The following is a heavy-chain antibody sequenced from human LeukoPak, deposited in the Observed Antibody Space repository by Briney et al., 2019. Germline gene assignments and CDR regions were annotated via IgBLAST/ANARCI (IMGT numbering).Heavy chain of an antibody. Sequence: GGSLRLSCAASGFTFSTYGMHWVRQAPGKGLEWVAFIRYDGRNKYYADSVKGRFTISRDNSKNTLYLQMNSLRAEDTAVYYCARDRMGVVVPAAICWFDPWGQGTLVTVSS. CDR2: IRYDGRNK. V-gene: IGHV3-30*02. CDR1: GFTFSTYG. D-gene: IGHD2-2*01. J-gene: IGHJ5*02. CDR3: ARDRMGVVVPAAICWFDP.